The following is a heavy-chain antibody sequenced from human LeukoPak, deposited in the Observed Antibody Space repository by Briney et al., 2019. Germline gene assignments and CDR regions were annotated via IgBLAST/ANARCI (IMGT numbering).Heavy chain of an antibody. J-gene: IGHJ4*02. Sequence: GASVKVSCRASGYTFTGYYIHWVRQAPGQGLEWMGRINPNSGGTNYAQNVQGRVTMTTDTSISTAYMEVSRLGSDDTAVYYCARGRSTVTSTLHSTFYSDFDYWGQGTLVTVSS. CDR2: INPNSGGT. D-gene: IGHD2/OR15-2a*01. V-gene: IGHV1-2*06. CDR3: ARGRSTVTSTLHSTFYSDFDY. CDR1: GYTFTGYY.